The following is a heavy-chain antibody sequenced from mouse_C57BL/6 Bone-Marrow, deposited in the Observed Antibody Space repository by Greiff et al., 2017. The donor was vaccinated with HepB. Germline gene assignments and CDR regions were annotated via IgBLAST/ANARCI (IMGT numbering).Heavy chain of an antibody. V-gene: IGHV14-3*01. CDR2: IDPANGNT. CDR3: ATFITTVVALDY. Sequence: EVKLKESVAELVRPGASVKLSCTASGFNIKNTYMHWVKQRPEQGLEWIGRIDPANGNTKYAPKFQGKATITADTSSNTAYLQLSSLTSEDTAIYYCATFITTVVALDYWGQGTTLTVSS. CDR1: GFNIKNTY. J-gene: IGHJ2*01. D-gene: IGHD1-1*01.